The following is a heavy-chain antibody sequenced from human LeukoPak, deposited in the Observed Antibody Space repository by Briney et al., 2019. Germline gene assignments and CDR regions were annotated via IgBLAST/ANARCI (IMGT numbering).Heavy chain of an antibody. Sequence: SQTLSLTCAISGDSVSSNSAAWNWIRQSPSRGLEWLGRTYYRSTWYTDYAASVKGRISISPDTSKNQFSLHLSSVTPDDTAVYYCARQGVRYKYRSGWLTYNWFDPWGQGTLVTVSS. CDR1: GDSVSSNSAA. CDR3: ARQGVRYKYRSGWLTYNWFDP. V-gene: IGHV6-1*01. D-gene: IGHD6-19*01. CDR2: TYYRSTWYT. J-gene: IGHJ5*02.